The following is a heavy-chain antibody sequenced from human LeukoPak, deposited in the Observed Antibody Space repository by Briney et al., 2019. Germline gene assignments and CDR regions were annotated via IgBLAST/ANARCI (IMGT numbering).Heavy chain of an antibody. Sequence: GGSLRLSCAASGFTFSTYTMNWVRQAPGKGLEWVSYISSSSSYIYYADSVKGRFTISRDNAKNSLYLQMNSLRAEDTAVYYCARGPYSYGLNCLDPWGQGTLVTVSS. CDR2: ISSSSSYI. CDR1: GFTFSTYT. V-gene: IGHV3-21*01. D-gene: IGHD5-18*01. CDR3: ARGPYSYGLNCLDP. J-gene: IGHJ5*02.